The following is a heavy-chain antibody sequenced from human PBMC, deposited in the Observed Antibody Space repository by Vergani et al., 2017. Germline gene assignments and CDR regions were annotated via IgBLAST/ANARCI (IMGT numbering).Heavy chain of an antibody. V-gene: IGHV3-23*01. D-gene: IGHD2-2*01. CDR2: INNNGGST. Sequence: QLLESGGGLIQPGGSLRLSCAASGFTFNSYAMTWVRQAPGKGLEWVSGINNNGGSTYYADSVKGRFTISRDNSKHTLYLQMTDLRAEDTATYYCAKVCDSTSCPYGGVAFDVWGHGTMVTGSS. CDR1: GFTFNSYA. J-gene: IGHJ3*01. CDR3: AKVCDSTSCPYGGVAFDV.